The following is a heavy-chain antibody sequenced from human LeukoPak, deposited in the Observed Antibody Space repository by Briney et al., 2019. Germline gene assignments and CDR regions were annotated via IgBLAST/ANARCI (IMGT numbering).Heavy chain of an antibody. Sequence: PSQTLSLTCTVSGGSISSGDYYWGWLRQPPGKGLEWIGYIYYSGSTYYNPSLKSRVTISVGTSKNQFSLKLSSVTAADTAVYYCARVQSSLWLTFYYFDYWGQGTLVTVSS. D-gene: IGHD5-18*01. J-gene: IGHJ4*02. CDR2: IYYSGST. V-gene: IGHV4-30-4*01. CDR3: ARVQSSLWLTFYYFDY. CDR1: GGSISSGDYY.